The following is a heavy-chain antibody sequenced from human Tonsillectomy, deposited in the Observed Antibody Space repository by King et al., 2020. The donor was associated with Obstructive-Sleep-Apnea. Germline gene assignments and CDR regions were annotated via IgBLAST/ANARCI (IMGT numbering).Heavy chain of an antibody. D-gene: IGHD6-13*01. J-gene: IGHJ6*02. CDR2: INPNSGGT. V-gene: IGHV1-2*04. CDR1: GYTFIGYY. Sequence: VQLVQSGAEVKKPGASVKVSCKASGYTFIGYYMHWVRQAPGQGLEWMGGINPNSGGTNYAQKVQGWVTMTRDTSISTAYMELSRLRSDDTAVYYCARDSSSYGMDVWGQGTTVTVSS. CDR3: ARDSSSYGMDV.